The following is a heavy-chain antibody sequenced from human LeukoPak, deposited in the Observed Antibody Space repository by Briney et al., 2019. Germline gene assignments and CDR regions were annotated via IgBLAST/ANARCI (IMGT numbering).Heavy chain of an antibody. Sequence: ASVKVSCKASGYTFTSYYMHWVRQAPGQGLEWMGIINPSGGSTSYAQKFQGRVTMTEDTSTDTAYMELNSLTSEDTAVYYCATSGTYFYYWGQGTLVTVSS. CDR1: GYTFTSYY. J-gene: IGHJ4*02. V-gene: IGHV1-46*01. CDR2: INPSGGST. CDR3: ATSGTYFYY.